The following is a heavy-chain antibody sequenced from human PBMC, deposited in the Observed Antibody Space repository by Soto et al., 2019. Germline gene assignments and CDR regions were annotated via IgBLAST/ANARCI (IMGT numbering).Heavy chain of an antibody. CDR2: ISSGGGTL. CDR1: GFTLSNYN. D-gene: IGHD1-26*01. Sequence: PGGSLRLSCGASGFTLSNYNMNWVRQAPGKGLEWISYISSGGGTLYYADSVKGRFTISRDNAKNSLNLQMNSLRDEDTAVYYCARSGSYRLDYWGQGTLVPVSS. J-gene: IGHJ4*02. V-gene: IGHV3-48*02. CDR3: ARSGSYRLDY.